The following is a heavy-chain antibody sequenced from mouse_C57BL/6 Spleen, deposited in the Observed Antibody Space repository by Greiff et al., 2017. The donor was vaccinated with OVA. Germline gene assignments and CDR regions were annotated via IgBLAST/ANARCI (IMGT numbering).Heavy chain of an antibody. V-gene: IGHV14-1*01. CDR2: IDPEDGDT. CDR1: GFNIKDYY. D-gene: IGHD2-5*01. Sequence: VQLQQSGAELVRPGASVKLSCTASGFNIKDYYMHWVKQRPEQGLEWIGRIDPEDGDTEYAPKFKGKATMTADTSSNTAYLQLSSLTSEDTAVDYCTGTYYSNYGYFDVWGTGTTVTVSS. J-gene: IGHJ1*03. CDR3: TGTYYSNYGYFDV.